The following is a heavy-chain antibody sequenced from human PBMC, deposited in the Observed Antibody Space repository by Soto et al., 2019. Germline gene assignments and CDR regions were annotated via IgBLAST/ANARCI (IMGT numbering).Heavy chain of an antibody. CDR1: GFTFSSYS. CDR3: SGGVGDAF. V-gene: IGHV3-7*04. CDR2: INQDGSEK. D-gene: IGHD1-26*01. J-gene: IGHJ4*02. Sequence: GGSLRLSCAASGFTFSSYSMNWVRQAPGKGLEWVAHINQDGSEKFYVDSVKGRFTISRDNANNLLSLQMNNLGAGDTAMYYCSGGVGDAFWGQGTLVTVSS.